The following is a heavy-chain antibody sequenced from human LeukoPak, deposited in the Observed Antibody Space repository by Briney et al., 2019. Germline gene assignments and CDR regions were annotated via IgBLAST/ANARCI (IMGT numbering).Heavy chain of an antibody. D-gene: IGHD5-18*01. CDR3: ARGGSDTAMVQLDY. Sequence: GRSLRLSCAASGFTFSSYGMHWVRQAPGKGLEWVAVIWYDGSNKYYADSVKGRFTISRDNSKNTLYLQMNSLRAEDTAVYYCARGGSDTAMVQLDYWGQGTLVTVSS. CDR1: GFTFSSYG. V-gene: IGHV3-33*01. J-gene: IGHJ4*02. CDR2: IWYDGSNK.